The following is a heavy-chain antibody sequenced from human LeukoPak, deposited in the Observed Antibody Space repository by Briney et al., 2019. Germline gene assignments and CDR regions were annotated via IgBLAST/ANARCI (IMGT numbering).Heavy chain of an antibody. V-gene: IGHV3-9*01. CDR2: TSWNSGSI. Sequence: PGRSLRLSCAASGFTFDDYAMHWVRQAPGKGLEWVSGTSWNSGSIGYADSVKGRFTISRDNAKNSLYLQMNSLRAEDTAVYYCARDFGFGYSYGPFDYWGQGTLVTVSS. D-gene: IGHD5-18*01. CDR1: GFTFDDYA. CDR3: ARDFGFGYSYGPFDY. J-gene: IGHJ4*02.